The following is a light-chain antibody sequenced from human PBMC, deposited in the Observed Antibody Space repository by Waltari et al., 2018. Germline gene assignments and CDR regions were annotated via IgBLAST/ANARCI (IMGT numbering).Light chain of an antibody. V-gene: IGKV3-15*01. J-gene: IGKJ3*01. CDR2: GAS. Sequence: EIVMTQSPATLSVSPGERATLSCRASQSVSSNLAWYQQKPGQAPRLLIYGASTRATGIPARFSGSGSGTEFTLTISSLQSEDFAVYYCQQYYNTPFTFGPGTKVDVK. CDR1: QSVSSN. CDR3: QQYYNTPFT.